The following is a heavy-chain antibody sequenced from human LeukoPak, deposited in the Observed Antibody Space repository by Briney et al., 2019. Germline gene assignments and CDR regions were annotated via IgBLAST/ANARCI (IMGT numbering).Heavy chain of an antibody. V-gene: IGHV1-46*01. J-gene: IGHJ3*02. Sequence: ASVKVSCTASGYTFTSYYMHWVRQAPGQGLEWMGIINPSGGSTSYAQKFRGRVTMTRDTSTSTVYMELSSLRSEDTAVYYCASARDYGGNSDKAFDIWGQGTMVTVSS. D-gene: IGHD4-23*01. CDR2: INPSGGST. CDR3: ASARDYGGNSDKAFDI. CDR1: GYTFTSYY.